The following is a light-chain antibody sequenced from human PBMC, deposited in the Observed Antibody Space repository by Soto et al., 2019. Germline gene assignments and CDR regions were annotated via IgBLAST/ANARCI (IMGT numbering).Light chain of an antibody. CDR2: DAS. J-gene: IGKJ1*01. CDR1: QDINNY. V-gene: IGKV1-33*01. Sequence: DIQMTHSPSSLSASVGDRVTIACQASQDINNYLNWYQQKPGKAPKLLIYDASNLETGVPSRFSGSGSGTDFTFTISSLQPEDIATYYCQQYDNLPWTFGQGTKVDIK. CDR3: QQYDNLPWT.